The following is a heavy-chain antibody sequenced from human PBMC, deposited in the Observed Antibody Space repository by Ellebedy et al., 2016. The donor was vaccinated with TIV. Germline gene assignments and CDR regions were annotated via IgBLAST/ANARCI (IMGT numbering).Heavy chain of an antibody. J-gene: IGHJ5*02. D-gene: IGHD3-10*01. CDR2: LNQDAYI. CDR1: GGSFSDHY. Sequence: MPSETLSLTCGVYGGSFSDHYWARIRQSPGQGLEWIGELNQDAYIKYHPSLKRRATISAATSKKEISLKMTSVLAADTAVYYCSRYGYDSGSYALESWGQGTLVTVSS. V-gene: IGHV4-34*01. CDR3: SRYGYDSGSYALES.